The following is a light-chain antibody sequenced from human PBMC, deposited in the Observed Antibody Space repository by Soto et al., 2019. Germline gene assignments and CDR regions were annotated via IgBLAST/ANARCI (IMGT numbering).Light chain of an antibody. Sequence: QSVLTQPASVSGSPGQSITISCAGTSSDLGAYKYVSWYQQHPDKAPKLILYEVSRRPSGVSNRFSGSKSGNTASLTISGLLAEDEADYSCSSYTNTSTLVFGTGTKVT. J-gene: IGLJ1*01. CDR2: EVS. CDR3: SSYTNTSTLV. CDR1: SSDLGAYKY. V-gene: IGLV2-14*03.